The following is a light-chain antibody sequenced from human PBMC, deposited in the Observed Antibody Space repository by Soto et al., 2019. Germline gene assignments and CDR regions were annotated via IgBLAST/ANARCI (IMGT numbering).Light chain of an antibody. J-gene: IGLJ2*01. CDR3: QSYDSSLSGSKV. CDR1: SSNLGAHYD. V-gene: IGLV1-40*01. Sequence: QLVLTQPPSVSGAPGQRVTISCTGSSSNLGAHYDVHWYQQLPGTAPRLLIYGNNNRASGVPDRFSGSKSGTSASLAITGLKAEDEADYYCQSYDSSLSGSKVFGGGTKLTVL. CDR2: GNN.